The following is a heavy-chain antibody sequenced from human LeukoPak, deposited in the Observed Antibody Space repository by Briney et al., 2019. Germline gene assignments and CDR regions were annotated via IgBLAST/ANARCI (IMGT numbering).Heavy chain of an antibody. Sequence: EASVKVSCKASGYTFTDYFILWVRQSPGQGLEWMGWINPYSGATNYAQKFQGRVTMTRDTSISTAYMDLTRVISNDTAVYYCARARTTVTTRDFDPWGQGTLVTVSS. CDR3: ARARTTVTTRDFDP. CDR2: INPYSGAT. CDR1: GYTFTDYF. D-gene: IGHD4-17*01. V-gene: IGHV1-2*02. J-gene: IGHJ5*02.